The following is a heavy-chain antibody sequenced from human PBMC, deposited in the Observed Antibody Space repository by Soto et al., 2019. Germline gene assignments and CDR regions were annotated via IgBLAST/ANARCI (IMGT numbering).Heavy chain of an antibody. D-gene: IGHD3-16*01. CDR2: IYWDDDK. CDR3: SHCYDYICGSYYDAFDI. V-gene: IGHV2-5*02. J-gene: IGHJ3*02. Sequence: QITLKESGPTLVKPTQTLTLTCTFSGFSLSTSGVGVGWIRQPPGKALEWLALIYWDDDKRYSPSLKSRLTLTKDTSKNEVGLRMTNMDPVDTATYYCSHCYDYICGSYYDAFDIWGQGTMVTVSS. CDR1: GFSLSTSGVG.